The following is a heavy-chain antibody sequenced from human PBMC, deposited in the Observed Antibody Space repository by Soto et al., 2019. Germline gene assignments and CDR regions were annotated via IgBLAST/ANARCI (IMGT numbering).Heavy chain of an antibody. CDR2: ITTGGSRNI. CDR3: APDDPILGAIPRMDI. V-gene: IGHV3-21*02. CDR1: GFPFSSYT. J-gene: IGHJ6*02. Sequence: EVQLVESGGGLVKPGGSLRLSCSASGFPFSSYTMYWVRQAPGKGLEWVSSITTGGSRNIFYADSVKGRFTISRDSAKNILYLQMNNLRVEYTAVYYCAPDDPILGAIPRMDIWGQGTTVTVSS. D-gene: IGHD3-3*01.